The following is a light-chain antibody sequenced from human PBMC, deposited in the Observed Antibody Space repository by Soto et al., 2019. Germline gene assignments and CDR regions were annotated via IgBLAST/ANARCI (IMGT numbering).Light chain of an antibody. CDR1: XXXXGDYNY. J-gene: IGLJ1*01. V-gene: IGLV2-8*01. CDR3: ISYAGITTVCTYV. Sequence: QSALTQPPSASXSPXXXVTISCTXXXXXXGDYNYVSWYQHHPGKAPKLMIYEVNKRPSGVPDRFSGSKSGNTASLTVSGLQAEDEDDYYCISYAGITTVCTYVFGTGTKVTVL. CDR2: EVN.